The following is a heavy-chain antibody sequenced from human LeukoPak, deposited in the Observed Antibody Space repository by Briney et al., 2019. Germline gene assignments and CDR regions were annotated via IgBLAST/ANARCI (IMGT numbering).Heavy chain of an antibody. V-gene: IGHV4-31*03. CDR3: ARENSRHFDY. Sequence: SETLSLTCTVSGGSISSGGYYWSWIRQHPGKGLEWIGYIYYSGSTYYNPSLKSRVTISVDTSKNQFSLKLSSVTAADTAVYYCARENSRHFDYWGQGTLVTVSS. CDR2: IYYSGST. CDR1: GGSISSGGYY. J-gene: IGHJ4*02. D-gene: IGHD2/OR15-2a*01.